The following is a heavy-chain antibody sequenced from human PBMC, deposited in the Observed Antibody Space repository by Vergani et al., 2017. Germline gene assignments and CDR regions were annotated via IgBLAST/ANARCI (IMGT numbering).Heavy chain of an antibody. CDR3: ARGNCGVNCPKYNWLAP. D-gene: IGHD2-21*01. J-gene: IGHJ5*02. Sequence: QVQLQESGPGLVKPSQTLSLTCSFSGGSLDIHSQTWGWIRQPAGEGLDWIGLIDVKGNSNFSPSLESRVTMYADASRCRFSLNLRSVTTSDTAVYYCARGNCGVNCPKYNWLAPWGRGSLVTVSS. CDR2: IDVKGNS. V-gene: IGHV4-61*02. CDR1: GGSLDIHSQT.